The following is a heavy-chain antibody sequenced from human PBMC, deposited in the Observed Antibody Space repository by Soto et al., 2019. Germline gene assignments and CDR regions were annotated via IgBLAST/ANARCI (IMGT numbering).Heavy chain of an antibody. CDR3: ARDGGYGDSDY. CDR2: INSDASTT. D-gene: IGHD4-17*01. J-gene: IGHJ4*02. CDR1: GFTFSSYW. Sequence: EVQLVESGGGLVQPGGSLRLSCAASGFTFSSYWMHWVRQAPGKGLVWVSRINSDASTTRYADYVKGRFTISRDNAKNPLYLQMNRLSAEDTAVYYCARDGGYGDSDYWGQGTLVTVS. V-gene: IGHV3-74*01.